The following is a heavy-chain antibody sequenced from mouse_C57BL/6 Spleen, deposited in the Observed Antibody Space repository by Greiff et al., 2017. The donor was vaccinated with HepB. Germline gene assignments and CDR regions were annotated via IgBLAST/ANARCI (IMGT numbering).Heavy chain of an antibody. V-gene: IGHV2-6-1*01. CDR3: ARHPDSSGYAMDY. D-gene: IGHD3-2*02. CDR2: IWSDGST. CDR1: GFSLTSYG. J-gene: IGHJ4*01. Sequence: VKLMESGPGLVAPSQSLSITCTVSGFSLTSYGVHWVRQPPGKGLEWLVVIWSDGSTTYNSALKSRLSISKDNSKSQVFLKMNSLQTDDTAMYYCARHPDSSGYAMDYWGQGTSVTVSS.